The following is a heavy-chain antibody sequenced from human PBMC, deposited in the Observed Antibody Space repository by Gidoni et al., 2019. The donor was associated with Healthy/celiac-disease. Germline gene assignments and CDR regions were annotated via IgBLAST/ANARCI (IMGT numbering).Heavy chain of an antibody. V-gene: IGHV1-8*01. CDR3: ARTYSRRGYSYGSGGQRAYYYIDV. CDR2: MNPNSGNT. D-gene: IGHD5-18*01. J-gene: IGHJ6*03. Sequence: QVQLVQSGAEVKKPGPSVRVSCTASGYTSTSYDFTRVGQATGQGLEWMGWMNPNSGNTGYAQKFQGRVTMTRNTSISTAYMELSSLRSEGTAVYYCARTYSRRGYSYGSGGQRAYYYIDVWGKGTTVTVSS. CDR1: GYTSTSYD.